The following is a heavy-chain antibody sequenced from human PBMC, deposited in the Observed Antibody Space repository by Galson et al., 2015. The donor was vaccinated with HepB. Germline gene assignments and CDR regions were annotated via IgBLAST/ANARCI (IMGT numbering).Heavy chain of an antibody. CDR1: GYTFTSYY. V-gene: IGHV1-46*03. Sequence: SVKVSCKASGYTFTSYYMHWVRQAPGQGLEWMGIINPSGGSTSYAQKFQGRVTMTRDTSTSTVYMELSGLRSEDTAVYYCARVGSQWLHPSDYWGQGTLVTVSS. D-gene: IGHD5-12*01. J-gene: IGHJ4*02. CDR2: INPSGGST. CDR3: ARVGSQWLHPSDY.